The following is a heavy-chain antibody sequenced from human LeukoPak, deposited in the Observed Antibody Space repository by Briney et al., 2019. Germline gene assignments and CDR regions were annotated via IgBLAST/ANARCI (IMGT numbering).Heavy chain of an antibody. Sequence: SVMVSCKASGGTFSSYAISWVRQAPGQGLEWMGRIIPIFGTANYAQKFQGRVTITTDESTSTAYMELSSLRSEDTAVYYCARDRGLLGVSPFDYWGQGTLVTVSS. J-gene: IGHJ4*02. CDR1: GGTFSSYA. CDR3: ARDRGLLGVSPFDY. V-gene: IGHV1-69*05. CDR2: IIPIFGTA. D-gene: IGHD2-8*01.